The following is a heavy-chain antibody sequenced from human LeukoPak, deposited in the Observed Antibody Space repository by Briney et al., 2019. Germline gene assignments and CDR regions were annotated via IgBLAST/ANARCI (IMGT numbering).Heavy chain of an antibody. CDR1: GFTFSTYN. Sequence: GGSLRLSCAASGFTFSTYNMNWVRQAPGKGLEWVSYISSSGSTIYYADSVKGRFTISRDDAKNSLYLQMNSLRAEDTAVYYCARGYYDSSGYYYYDYWGQGTLVTVSS. CDR3: ARGYYDSSGYYYYDY. CDR2: ISSSGSTI. D-gene: IGHD3-22*01. V-gene: IGHV3-48*04. J-gene: IGHJ4*02.